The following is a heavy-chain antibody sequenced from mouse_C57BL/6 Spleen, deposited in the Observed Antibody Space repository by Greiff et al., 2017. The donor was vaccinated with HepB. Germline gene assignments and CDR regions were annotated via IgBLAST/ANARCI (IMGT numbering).Heavy chain of an antibody. CDR2: IDPEDGET. D-gene: IGHD1-1*01. CDR1: GFNIKDYY. CDR3: ARSGLITTGAWFDY. V-gene: IGHV14-2*01. Sequence: VQLQQSGAELVKPGASVKLSCTASGFNIKDYYMHWVKQRTEQGLEWIGRIDPEDGETKYAPKFQGKATITADTSSTTADLQLSSLKSEDTAGDYCARSGLITTGAWFDYWGQGTLVTVSA. J-gene: IGHJ3*01.